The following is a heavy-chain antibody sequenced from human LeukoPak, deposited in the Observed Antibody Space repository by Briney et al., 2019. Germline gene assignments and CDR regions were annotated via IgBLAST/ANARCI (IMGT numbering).Heavy chain of an antibody. CDR2: IGSSGTTI. J-gene: IGHJ5*01. Sequence: GGSLRLSCAASGFTLSSYSMNWVRQAPGKGLEWVSYIGSSGTTIYYVDSVKGRFTISRDNAKNSLYLQMNSLRAEDTAVYYCARAKPPDSWGQGTLVTVSS. V-gene: IGHV3-48*01. CDR3: ARAKPPDS. CDR1: GFTLSSYS.